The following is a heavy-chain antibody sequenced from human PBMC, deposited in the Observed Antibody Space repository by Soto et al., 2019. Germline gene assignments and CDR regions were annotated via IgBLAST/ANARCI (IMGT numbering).Heavy chain of an antibody. J-gene: IGHJ6*03. CDR2: MNPNSGNT. V-gene: IGHV1-8*01. CDR3: ARWSGGYDHMGGYYYYYMDV. D-gene: IGHD5-12*01. Sequence: ASVKVSCKASGYTFTSYDINWVRQATGQGLEWMGWMNPNSGNTGYAQKFQGRVTMTRNTSISTAYMELSSLRSEDTAVYYCARWSGGYDHMGGYYYYYMDVWGKGTTVTVSS. CDR1: GYTFTSYD.